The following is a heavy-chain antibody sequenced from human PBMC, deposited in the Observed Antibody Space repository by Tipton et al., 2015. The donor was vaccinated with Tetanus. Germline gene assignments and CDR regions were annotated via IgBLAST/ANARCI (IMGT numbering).Heavy chain of an antibody. D-gene: IGHD2/OR15-2a*01. CDR3: ARHLYGYWFDP. CDR1: GASIIDKKHY. V-gene: IGHV4-39*02. CDR2: IYFEGST. Sequence: SGASIIDKKHYWGWIRHPPGRGLEWIASIYFEGSTYYSPSLKSRISIDVDTSQNLFSLKLTSVTAADTAVYYCARHLYGYWFDPWGQGALVTVSS. J-gene: IGHJ5*02.